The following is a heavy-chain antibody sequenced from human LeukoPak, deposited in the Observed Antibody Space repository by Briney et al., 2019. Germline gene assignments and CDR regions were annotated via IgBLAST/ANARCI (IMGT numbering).Heavy chain of an antibody. D-gene: IGHD3-22*01. CDR1: GFTLSTYA. CDR3: AKRADDSSGYYAAGTFDI. Sequence: GGSLRLSCAASGFTLSTYAMSWVRQTPGKGLEWVAATSSSDAGTYHADSVRGRFTISRDNSKNTLYLQMNSLRAEDTAVYYCAKRADDSSGYYAAGTFDIWGQGTMVTVSS. CDR2: TSSSDAGT. J-gene: IGHJ3*02. V-gene: IGHV3-23*01.